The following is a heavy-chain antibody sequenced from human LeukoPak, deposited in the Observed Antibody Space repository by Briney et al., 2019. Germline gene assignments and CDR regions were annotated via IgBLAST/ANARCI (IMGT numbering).Heavy chain of an antibody. V-gene: IGHV1-18*01. Sequence: AASVKVSCKASGYTFTSYGISWVRQAPGQGLEWMGWISAYNGNTNYAQKLQGRVTMTTDTSTSTAYMELRSLRSDDTAVYYCAREGRRYCSSTSCYTVFDYWGQGTLVTVSS. CDR1: GYTFTSYG. CDR2: ISAYNGNT. J-gene: IGHJ4*02. CDR3: AREGRRYCSSTSCYTVFDY. D-gene: IGHD2-2*02.